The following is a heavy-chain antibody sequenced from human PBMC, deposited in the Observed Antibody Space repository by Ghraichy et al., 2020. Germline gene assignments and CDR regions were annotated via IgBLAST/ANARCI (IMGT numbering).Heavy chain of an antibody. V-gene: IGHV4-61*01. CDR2: IYYSGST. D-gene: IGHD5-12*01. CDR1: GGSVSSGSYY. J-gene: IGHJ5*02. Sequence: SQNLSLTCSVSGGSVSSGSYYWTWIRQPPGKGLEWIGDIYYSGSTNYNPSLKSRVTISVDSSKNQFYLQLTSVTAADTAVYYCVRDFHTTGYLNWLDPWGQGTLVTVSS. CDR3: VRDFHTTGYLNWLDP.